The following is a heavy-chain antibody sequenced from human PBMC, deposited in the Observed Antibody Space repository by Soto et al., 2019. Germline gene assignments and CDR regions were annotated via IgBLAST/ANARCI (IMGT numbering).Heavy chain of an antibody. J-gene: IGHJ3*02. Sequence: QVQLQESGPGLVKPSETLSLTCTVSGGSISSYYWSWIRQPPGKGLEWIGYIYYSGSTNYNPSLKSRVTISVDTSKNQSSLKLSSVTAADTAVYYCARRLTYYDILTGFMDAFDIWGQGTMVTVSS. CDR2: IYYSGST. V-gene: IGHV4-59*08. D-gene: IGHD3-9*01. CDR1: GGSISSYY. CDR3: ARRLTYYDILTGFMDAFDI.